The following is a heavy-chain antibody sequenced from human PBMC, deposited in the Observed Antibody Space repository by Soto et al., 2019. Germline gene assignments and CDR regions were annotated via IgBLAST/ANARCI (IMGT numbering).Heavy chain of an antibody. J-gene: IGHJ6*02. CDR2: ISYDGSNK. Sequence: GGSLRLSCAASGFTFSSYGMHWVRQAPGKGLEWVAVISYDGSNKYYADSVKGRFTISRDNSKNTLYLQMNSLRAEDTAVYYCAKDVYSGYDFGYYYYYGMDVRGQGTTVTVSS. D-gene: IGHD5-12*01. CDR3: AKDVYSGYDFGYYYYYGMDV. V-gene: IGHV3-30*18. CDR1: GFTFSSYG.